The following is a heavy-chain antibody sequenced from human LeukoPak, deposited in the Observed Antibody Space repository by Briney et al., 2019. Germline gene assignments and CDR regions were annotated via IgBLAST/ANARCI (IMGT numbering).Heavy chain of an antibody. D-gene: IGHD6-13*01. J-gene: IGHJ3*02. CDR3: AREDSSSWYWAFDI. V-gene: IGHV4-4*07. CDR2: IYTSGST. CDR1: GGSISGDY. Sequence: SETLSLTCSASGGSISGDYGSWIRQPAGKGLECIGRIYTSGSTNYNPSLKSLVTMSVDTSKNQFSLKLSSVTAADTAVYYRAREDSSSWYWAFDIWGQGTMVTVSS.